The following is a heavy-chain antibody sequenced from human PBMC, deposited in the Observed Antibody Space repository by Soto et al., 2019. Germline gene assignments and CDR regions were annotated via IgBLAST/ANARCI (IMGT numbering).Heavy chain of an antibody. CDR3: ASTAHSSGWYSGGFDY. CDR1: GGSISSYY. Sequence: PSETLSLTCTVSGGSISSYYWSWIRQPQGKGLEWIGYIYYSGSTNYNPSLKSRVTISVDTSKNQFSLKLSSVTAADTAVYYCASTAHSSGWYSGGFDYWGQGTLVTVSS. CDR2: IYYSGST. J-gene: IGHJ4*02. D-gene: IGHD6-19*01. V-gene: IGHV4-59*01.